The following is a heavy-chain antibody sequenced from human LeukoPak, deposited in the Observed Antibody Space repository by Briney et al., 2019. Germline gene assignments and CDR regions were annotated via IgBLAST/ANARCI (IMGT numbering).Heavy chain of an antibody. D-gene: IGHD1-26*01. CDR3: ARLCIVGTKSAFDI. V-gene: IGHV3-48*01. CDR1: GFTFSSYS. CDR2: ISSSSSTI. Sequence: GGSLRLSCVASGFTFSSYSMNWVRQAPGKGLEWVSYISSSSSTIYYADSVKGRFTISRDNAKNSLYLQMNSLRAEDTAVYYCARLCIVGTKSAFDIWGQGTMVTVSS. J-gene: IGHJ3*02.